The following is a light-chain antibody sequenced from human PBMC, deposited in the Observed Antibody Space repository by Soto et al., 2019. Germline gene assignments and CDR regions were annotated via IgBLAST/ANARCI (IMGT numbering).Light chain of an antibody. V-gene: IGKV3-15*01. CDR3: QQYRNWPRT. CDR2: GAS. CDR1: RSVDIN. Sequence: EIVLTQSPATLSVSPGDRVTLSCRASRSVDINLAWYQQRAGQAPRLLVYGASTKATDMPGRFSGRGSGTEFTLTINNLQSEDFAVYYCQQYRNWPRTFGQGTKVDIK. J-gene: IGKJ1*01.